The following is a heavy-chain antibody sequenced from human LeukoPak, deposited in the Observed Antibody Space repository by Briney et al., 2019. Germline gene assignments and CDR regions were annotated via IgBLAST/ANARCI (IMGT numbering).Heavy chain of an antibody. V-gene: IGHV1-2*02. D-gene: IGHD3-10*01. CDR3: ARETYGSGSYYKY. CDR1: GYTFTGYY. Sequence: GASVKVSCKASGYTFTGYYMHWVRQAPGQGLEWMGWINPNSGDTNYAQKFQGRVTMTRDTSISTAYMELSRLRSDDTAVYYCARETYGSGSYYKYWGQGTLVTVSS. CDR2: INPNSGDT. J-gene: IGHJ4*02.